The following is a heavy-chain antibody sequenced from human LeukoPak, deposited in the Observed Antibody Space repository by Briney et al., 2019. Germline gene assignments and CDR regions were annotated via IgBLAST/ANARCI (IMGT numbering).Heavy chain of an antibody. CDR1: GFTFSSYS. CDR2: ISSSSSYI. V-gene: IGHV3-21*01. Sequence: GSLRLSCAASGFTFSSYSMNWVRQAPGKGLEWVSSISSSSSYIYYADSVKGRFTISRDNAKNSLYLQMNSLRAEDTAVYYCANIAVAGRSVDYWGQGTLVTVSS. D-gene: IGHD6-19*01. CDR3: ANIAVAGRSVDY. J-gene: IGHJ4*02.